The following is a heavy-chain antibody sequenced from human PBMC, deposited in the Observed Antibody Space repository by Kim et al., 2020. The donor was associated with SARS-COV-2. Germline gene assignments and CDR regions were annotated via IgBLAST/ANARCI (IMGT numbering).Heavy chain of an antibody. Sequence: SLKSRVNISVDTSKNQFSLKLSSVTAADTAVYYCARVGTKDNYYYYGMDVWGQGTTVTVSS. CDR3: ARVGTKDNYYYYGMDV. V-gene: IGHV4-34*01. J-gene: IGHJ6*02. D-gene: IGHD1-1*01.